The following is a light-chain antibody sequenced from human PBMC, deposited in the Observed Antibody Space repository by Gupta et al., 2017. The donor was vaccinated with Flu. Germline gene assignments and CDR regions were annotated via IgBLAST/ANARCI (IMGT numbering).Light chain of an antibody. CDR3: QSSDGSTWV. J-gene: IGLJ3*02. CDR1: SGSVASNY. Sequence: NFLLTQPHSVSESPGKTATISCTRSSGSVASNYVQCYQPRPGSSPTTVIYEDNQRPSGVPDRFSGSIDSSSNSASLTISGLETEDEADYYCQSSDGSTWVFGGGTKLTVL. V-gene: IGLV6-57*01. CDR2: EDN.